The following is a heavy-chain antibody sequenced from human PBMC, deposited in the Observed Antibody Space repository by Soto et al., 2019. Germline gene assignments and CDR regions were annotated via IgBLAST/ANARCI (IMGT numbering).Heavy chain of an antibody. D-gene: IGHD5-12*01. CDR2: ISHSGST. J-gene: IGHJ5*02. V-gene: IGHV4-30-2*01. CDR3: ARARGYSGYDSYANWFDP. CDR1: GGSISSGAYS. Sequence: QLQLQESGSGLVKPSQTLSLTCAVSGGSISSGAYSWSWIRQPPGKGLKWIGYISHSGSTYYNPSLKSRVTISVDRSKNQFSLKLSSVTAADTAVYYCARARGYSGYDSYANWFDPWGQGTLVTVSS.